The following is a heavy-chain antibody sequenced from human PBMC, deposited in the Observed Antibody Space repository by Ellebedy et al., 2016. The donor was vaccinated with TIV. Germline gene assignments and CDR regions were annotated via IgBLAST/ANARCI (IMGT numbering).Heavy chain of an antibody. V-gene: IGHV1-24*01. CDR2: FDPEDGET. D-gene: IGHD4-17*01. J-gene: IGHJ4*02. Sequence: ASVKVSCKVSGYTLTELSMHWVRQAPGKGLEWMGGFDPEDGETIYAQKFQGRVTMTEDTSTDTAYMELSSLKAEDTAVYYCARDLDGDYVSMGIERWGQGTLVTVSS. CDR1: GYTLTELS. CDR3: ARDLDGDYVSMGIER.